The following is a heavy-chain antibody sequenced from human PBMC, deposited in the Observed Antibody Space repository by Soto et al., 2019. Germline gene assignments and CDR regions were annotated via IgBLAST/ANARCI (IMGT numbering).Heavy chain of an antibody. D-gene: IGHD3-16*02. CDR2: IGGGGGST. CDR3: AKVPFYVSVWGTYPTYFNQ. J-gene: IGHJ4*02. CDR1: GFTFSSFA. V-gene: IGHV3-23*01. Sequence: GSLRLSCAASGFTFSSFAMSWARQAPGKGLEWVSAIGGGGGSTYYAGSVKGRFTISRDNSKNTLYLQMNSLKVEDTAVYYCAKVPFYVSVWGTYPTYFNQWGRENLVTVSS.